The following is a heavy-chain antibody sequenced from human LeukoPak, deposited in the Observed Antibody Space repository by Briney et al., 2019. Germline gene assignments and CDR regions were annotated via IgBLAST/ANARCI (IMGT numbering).Heavy chain of an antibody. Sequence: SETLSLTXTVSGGSISSGDYYWSWIRQPPGKGLEWIGYIYYSGSTYYNPSLKSRVTISVDTSKNQFSLKLSSVTAADTAVYYCASTISTSPGWFDPWGQGTLVTVSS. CDR1: GGSISSGDYY. V-gene: IGHV4-30-4*08. CDR2: IYYSGST. J-gene: IGHJ5*02. CDR3: ASTISTSPGWFDP. D-gene: IGHD3-3*01.